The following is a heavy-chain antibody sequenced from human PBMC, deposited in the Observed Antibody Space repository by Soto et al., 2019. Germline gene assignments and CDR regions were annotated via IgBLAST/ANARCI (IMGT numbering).Heavy chain of an antibody. V-gene: IGHV3-15*07. Sequence: GGSLRLSCAASGFTFSNAWMNWVRQAPGKGLEWVGRIKSKTDGGTTDYAAPVKGRFTISRDDSKNTLYLQMNSLKTEDTAVYYCTTPGPLYGSGSYYYYYYYGMDVWGQGTTVTVSS. CDR1: GFTFSNAW. J-gene: IGHJ6*02. D-gene: IGHD3-10*01. CDR3: TTPGPLYGSGSYYYYYYYGMDV. CDR2: IKSKTDGGTT.